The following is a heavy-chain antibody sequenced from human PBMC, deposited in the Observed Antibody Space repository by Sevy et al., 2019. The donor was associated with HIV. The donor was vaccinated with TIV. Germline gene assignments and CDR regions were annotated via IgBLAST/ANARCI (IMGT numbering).Heavy chain of an antibody. CDR1: GFTFSGYW. Sequence: GGSLRLSCAASGFTFSGYWMHWVRQAPGKGLVWVSLINSDGSSTNYADAVKGRFTISRDNDKNTLYLQMNSLRAEDTAVYYCARSGGYNKYDYWGQGTLVTVSS. D-gene: IGHD2-15*01. CDR3: ARSGGYNKYDY. J-gene: IGHJ4*02. V-gene: IGHV3-74*01. CDR2: INSDGSST.